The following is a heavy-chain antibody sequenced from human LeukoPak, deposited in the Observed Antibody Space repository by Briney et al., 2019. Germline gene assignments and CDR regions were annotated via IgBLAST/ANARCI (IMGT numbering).Heavy chain of an antibody. CDR1: GYIFSDHA. CDR3: VREKYCTPTDCLHGRFYFNC. CDR2: LSHDGTTA. J-gene: IGHJ4*02. Sequence: PGGSLRLSCAASGYIFSDHAMHWVRQAPGKGLEWLAYLSHDGTTAYYANSVKGRLTISRDNSKNTLFLQLSSLRTEDTALYYCVREKYCTPTDCLHGRFYFNCWGQGTLDTVSS. D-gene: IGHD2-8*01. V-gene: IGHV3-30*04.